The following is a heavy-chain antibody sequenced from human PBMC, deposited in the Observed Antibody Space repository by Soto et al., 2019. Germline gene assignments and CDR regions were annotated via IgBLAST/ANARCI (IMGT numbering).Heavy chain of an antibody. D-gene: IGHD6-6*01. J-gene: IGHJ6*02. CDR3: ARIHSSSSSDMDV. CDR2: TYYRSKWYY. V-gene: IGHV6-1*01. CDR1: GDGVSSNSAA. Sequence: SQTLSLTCVISGDGVSSNSAAWNWIRQSPSRGLEWLGRTYYRSKWYYGYAVSVKSRITIKPDTSKNQFSLQLNSVTPEDTAVYYCARIHSSSSSDMDVWGQGTTVTVSS.